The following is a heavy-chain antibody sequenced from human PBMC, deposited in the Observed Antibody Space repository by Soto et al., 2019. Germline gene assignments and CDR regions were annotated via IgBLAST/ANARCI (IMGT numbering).Heavy chain of an antibody. CDR3: GRAQVWDIHDY. V-gene: IGHV1-46*03. J-gene: IGHJ4*02. D-gene: IGHD1-26*01. CDR1: GYTFTNYR. Sequence: GASVKVSCKASGYTFTNYRMQWVRQAPGQGLEWMGVINPSDGSTTYPQRFQGRVTMTRDTSTSTVYMELSSLTSEDTAVYHCGRAQVWDIHDYWGQGTLVTVSS. CDR2: INPSDGST.